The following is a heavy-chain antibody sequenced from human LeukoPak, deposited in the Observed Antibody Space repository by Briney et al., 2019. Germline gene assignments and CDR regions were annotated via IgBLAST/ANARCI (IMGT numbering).Heavy chain of an antibody. D-gene: IGHD2-2*02. Sequence: GRSLRLSCAGSGFSFSRFGMHWVRQAPGKGLEWVAVIWYDGSNKYYAESVKGRFTSSRDNSKNTLYLQMNSLRAEDTAVYYCARDTSSRGYTPDYWGQGTLVTVSS. CDR3: ARDTSSRGYTPDY. CDR1: GFSFSRFG. J-gene: IGHJ4*02. V-gene: IGHV3-33*01. CDR2: IWYDGSNK.